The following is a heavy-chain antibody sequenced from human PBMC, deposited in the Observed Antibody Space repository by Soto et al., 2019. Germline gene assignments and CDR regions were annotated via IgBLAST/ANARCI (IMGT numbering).Heavy chain of an antibody. CDR1: GFTFSSYA. Sequence: EVQLLESGGGLVQPGGSLRLSCAASGFTFSSYAMSWVRQAPGKGLEWVSAISGSGGSTYYADSVKGRFTISRDNSKNTLYLQMNSQRAEDTAVYYCAKDPDRSGYLWEGWRWPKIDYFGNWGQGTLVTVSS. CDR2: ISGSGGST. V-gene: IGHV3-23*01. J-gene: IGHJ4*02. D-gene: IGHD5-12*01. CDR3: AKDPDRSGYLWEGWRWPKIDYFGN.